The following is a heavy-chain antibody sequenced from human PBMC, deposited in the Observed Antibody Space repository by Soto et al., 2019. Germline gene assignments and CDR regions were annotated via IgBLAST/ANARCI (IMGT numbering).Heavy chain of an antibody. CDR1: SGSISSSNW. CDR3: ARGTVVIVSSAISYYYYYMDV. V-gene: IGHV4-4*02. Sequence: PSETLSLTCAVSSGSISSSNWWSWVRQPPGKGLEWIGEIYNSGGTNYNPSLKSRVTISVDKSRNQFSLEVSSVTAADTAVYYCARGTVVIVSSAISYYYYYMDVWGKGTTVTVSS. D-gene: IGHD2-2*01. CDR2: IYNSGGT. J-gene: IGHJ6*03.